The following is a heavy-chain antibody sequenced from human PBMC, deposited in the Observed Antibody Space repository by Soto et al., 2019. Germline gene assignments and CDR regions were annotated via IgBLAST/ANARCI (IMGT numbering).Heavy chain of an antibody. J-gene: IGHJ5*02. D-gene: IGHD2-2*01. V-gene: IGHV4-39*01. CDR2: IYYSGST. CDR3: ARHAPPPAATNWFDP. CDR1: GGTISSSSYY. Sequence: SETLSLTCTVSGGTISSSSYYWGWIRQPPGKGLEWIGSIYYSGSTYYNPSLKSRVTISVDTSKNQFSLKLSSVTAADAAVYYCARHAPPPAATNWFDPWGQGTLVTVSS.